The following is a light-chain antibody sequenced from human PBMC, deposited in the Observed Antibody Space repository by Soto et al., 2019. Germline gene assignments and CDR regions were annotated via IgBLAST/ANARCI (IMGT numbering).Light chain of an antibody. CDR1: QSVSSH. Sequence: EIVLTQSPATLSLSPGERPTLSCSASQSVSSHSPWYQQKRGQAPRLLIYDASNRATGIPARFSGSGSGTDFTLTISRLEPEDFAVYYCQQYGSSGTFGQGTKVDIK. V-gene: IGKV3-11*01. J-gene: IGKJ1*01. CDR3: QQYGSSGT. CDR2: DAS.